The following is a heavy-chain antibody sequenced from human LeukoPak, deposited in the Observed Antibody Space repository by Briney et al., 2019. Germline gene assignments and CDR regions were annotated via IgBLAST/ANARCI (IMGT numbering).Heavy chain of an antibody. Sequence: SESLSLTWTVYTGSISSIYWGWIRQPPGKGLEWIGYIYYSGSTTYTPSIKSRVTISVNTSKTQFSMKLSSVTAADTGVYYCARARGGSWYPEDRDAFDIWGQGTMVTVSS. CDR2: IYYSGST. CDR1: TGSISSIY. CDR3: ARARGGSWYPEDRDAFDI. V-gene: IGHV4-59*01. D-gene: IGHD2-15*01. J-gene: IGHJ3*02.